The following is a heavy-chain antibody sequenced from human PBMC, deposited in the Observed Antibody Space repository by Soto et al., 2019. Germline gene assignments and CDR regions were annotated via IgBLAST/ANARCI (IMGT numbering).Heavy chain of an antibody. D-gene: IGHD3-22*01. CDR3: ARFTTYDDSGYYIDAFDI. J-gene: IGHJ3*02. V-gene: IGHV1-8*01. CDR2: MNPNSGNT. CDR1: GYTFTSYD. Sequence: ASVNVSCKASGYTFTSYDINWVRQATGQGLEWMGWMNPNSGNTGYAQKFQGRVTMTRNTSISTAYMELSSLRSEDTAVYYCARFTTYDDSGYYIDAFDIWGQGTVVTVSS.